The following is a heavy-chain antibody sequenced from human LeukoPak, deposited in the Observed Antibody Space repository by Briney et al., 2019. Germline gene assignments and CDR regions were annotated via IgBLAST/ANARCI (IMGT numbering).Heavy chain of an antibody. Sequence: ASVKVSCKLSGYTGIELSMHWVRQGPGKGLEWMGGFDPEDGETKYAQKFQGRVTMTEDTSTDTAYMELSRLTSEDTAVYYCATHTISGVVTYASLIWGRGTLVTVSS. CDR2: FDPEDGET. V-gene: IGHV1-24*01. CDR3: ATHTISGVVTYASLI. J-gene: IGHJ3*02. D-gene: IGHD3-3*01. CDR1: GYTGIELS.